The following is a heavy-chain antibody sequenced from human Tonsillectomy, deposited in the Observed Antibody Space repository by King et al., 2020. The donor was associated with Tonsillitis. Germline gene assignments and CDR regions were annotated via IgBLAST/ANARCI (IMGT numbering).Heavy chain of an antibody. CDR3: ARYVSGSFDY. CDR2: MYNTGTT. Sequence: QLQESGPGVVKPSETLSLTCSVSGGSIRTSDQIWAWFGHTPGKGLEGIGYMYNTGTTFYNPSLKSRITISGGTSENRFYLKLSSVTAADTAVYFCARYVSGSFDYWGQGALVTVSS. CDR1: GGSIRTSDQI. V-gene: IGHV4-39*01. J-gene: IGHJ4*02. D-gene: IGHD1-26*01.